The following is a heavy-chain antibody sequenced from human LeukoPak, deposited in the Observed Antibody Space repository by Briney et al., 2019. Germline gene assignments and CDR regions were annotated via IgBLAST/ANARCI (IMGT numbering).Heavy chain of an antibody. J-gene: IGHJ6*02. V-gene: IGHV3-23*01. Sequence: GGSLRLSCAASGLTFSSYAMSWVRQAPGKGLEWVSAISGSGGSTYYADSVKGRFTISRDNSKNTLYLQMNSLRAEDTAVYYCARDRHRTYYDFWSGPYYYGMDVWGQGTTVTVSS. CDR1: GLTFSSYA. CDR3: ARDRHRTYYDFWSGPYYYGMDV. CDR2: ISGSGGST. D-gene: IGHD3-3*01.